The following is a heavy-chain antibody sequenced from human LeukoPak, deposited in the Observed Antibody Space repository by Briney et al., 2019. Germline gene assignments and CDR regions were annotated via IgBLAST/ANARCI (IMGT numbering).Heavy chain of an antibody. CDR3: AKQLGYCSDGSCYFPY. CDR2: ISGSGDDI. V-gene: IGHV3-23*01. J-gene: IGHJ4*02. Sequence: TGGSLRLSCATSGFTFNNYAMGWVRQAPGKGLEWVSSISGSGDDISYADSVQGRFTISRDNSKSTLCLQMNSLRAEDTAVYYCAKQLGYCSDGSCYFPYWGQGTLVTVSS. CDR1: GFTFNNYA. D-gene: IGHD2-15*01.